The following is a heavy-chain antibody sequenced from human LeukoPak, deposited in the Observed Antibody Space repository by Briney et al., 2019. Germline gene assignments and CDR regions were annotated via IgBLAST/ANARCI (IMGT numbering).Heavy chain of an antibody. CDR3: ARYSGLMVYAMADYYYMDV. CDR1: GYTFTGYY. D-gene: IGHD2-8*01. Sequence: ASVKVSCKASGYTFTGYYMHWVRQAPGQGREWMGWISAYNGNTNYEQKLQGRVTMTTDKSRSTAYMELRSLRSDDTAVYYCARYSGLMVYAMADYYYMDVWGKGTTVTVSS. V-gene: IGHV1-18*04. J-gene: IGHJ6*03. CDR2: ISAYNGNT.